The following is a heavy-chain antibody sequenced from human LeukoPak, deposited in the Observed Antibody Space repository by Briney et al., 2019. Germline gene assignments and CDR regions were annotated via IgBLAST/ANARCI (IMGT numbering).Heavy chain of an antibody. J-gene: IGHJ3*02. CDR1: GGSISSGVYY. V-gene: IGHV4-30-4*01. CDR2: IYYSGST. CDR3: ARVRMGYSYGVPDDAFDI. Sequence: SQTLSLTCTVSGGSISSGVYYWSWIRQPPGKGLEWIGYIYYSGSTYYNPSLKSRVTISVDTSKNQFSLKLSSVTAADTAAYYCARVRMGYSYGVPDDAFDIWGQGTMVTVSS. D-gene: IGHD5-18*01.